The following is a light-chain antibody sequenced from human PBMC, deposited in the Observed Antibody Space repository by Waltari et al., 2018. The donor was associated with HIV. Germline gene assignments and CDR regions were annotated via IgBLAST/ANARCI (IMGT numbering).Light chain of an antibody. J-gene: IGLJ2*01. CDR1: SSNIGAGFD. Sequence: QSILTQPPSVSGAPGQRVTIPCTGSSSNIGAGFDVHWYQQLPGTPPKLLIYGDNSRPSGVPDRFFGSKSGSSASLAITGLQAEDEADYYCQSYDSSLSGSLVFGGGTKLTVL. V-gene: IGLV1-40*01. CDR3: QSYDSSLSGSLV. CDR2: GDN.